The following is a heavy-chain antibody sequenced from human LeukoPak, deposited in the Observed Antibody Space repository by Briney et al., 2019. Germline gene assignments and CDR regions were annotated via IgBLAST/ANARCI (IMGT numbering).Heavy chain of an antibody. J-gene: IGHJ4*02. CDR1: GFSFSNID. Sequence: PGGSLRLSCSASGFSFSNIDMSWVRQAPGKGLEWVSGISGSGDSTNYGDSVRGRFTISRDNSQNRLYLQMNRLRVEDTPVYFCARRGTYFGGFDYWGQGTLVTDPS. V-gene: IGHV3-23*01. D-gene: IGHD1-26*01. CDR3: ARRGTYFGGFDY. CDR2: ISGSGDST.